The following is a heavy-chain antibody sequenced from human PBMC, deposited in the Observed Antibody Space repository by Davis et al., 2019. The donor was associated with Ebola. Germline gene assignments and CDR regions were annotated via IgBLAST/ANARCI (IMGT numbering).Heavy chain of an antibody. CDR3: ARGWGSSWSNHDY. CDR1: GFTFSSYA. V-gene: IGHV3-23*01. D-gene: IGHD6-13*01. Sequence: PGGSLRLSCAASGFTFSSYAMSWVRQAPGKGLEWVSAISGSGGSTYYADSVKGRFTISRDNSKNTLYLQMNSLRAEDTAVYYCARGWGSSWSNHDYWGQGTLVTVSS. CDR2: ISGSGGST. J-gene: IGHJ4*02.